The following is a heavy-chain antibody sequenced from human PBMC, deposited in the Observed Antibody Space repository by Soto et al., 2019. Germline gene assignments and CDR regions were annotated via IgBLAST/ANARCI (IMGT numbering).Heavy chain of an antibody. D-gene: IGHD3-10*01. CDR2: INHSGST. CDR3: ARGGYYYYYYGMDV. V-gene: IGHV4-34*01. Sequence: QVQLQQWGAGLLKPSETLSLTCAVYGGSFSGYYWSWIRQPPGKGLEWIGEINHSGSTNYNPSLKSRVTISVDTPKNQFSLKLSSVTAADTAVYYCARGGYYYYYYGMDVWGQGTTVTVSS. CDR1: GGSFSGYY. J-gene: IGHJ6*02.